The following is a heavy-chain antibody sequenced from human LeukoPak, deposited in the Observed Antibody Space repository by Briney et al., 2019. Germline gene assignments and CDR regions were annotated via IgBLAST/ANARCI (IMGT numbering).Heavy chain of an antibody. D-gene: IGHD3-10*01. CDR2: IKQDGSEK. Sequence: GGSPRLSCAASGFTFSSYWMSWVRQAPGKGLEWVANIKQDGSEKYYVDSVKGRFTISRDNAKNSLYLQMNSLRAEDTAVYYCARGSGSYLGYYYYMDVWGKGTTVTISS. J-gene: IGHJ6*03. CDR1: GFTFSSYW. CDR3: ARGSGSYLGYYYYMDV. V-gene: IGHV3-7*01.